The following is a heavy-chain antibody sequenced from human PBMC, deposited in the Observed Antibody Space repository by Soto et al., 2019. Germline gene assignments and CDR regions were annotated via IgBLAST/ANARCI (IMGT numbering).Heavy chain of an antibody. D-gene: IGHD3-10*01. V-gene: IGHV1-8*01. Sequence: QVQLVQSGAELKKPGASVKVSCKASGSTFSNYDMNWVRQATGQGPEWIGWVNPNNGDTGYAQKFQGRVTLTTDISTTTAYMELTSLRSEDTAIYYCAKVSRKGSAIDFDYWGQGTLITVSS. CDR3: AKVSRKGSAIDFDY. CDR2: VNPNNGDT. J-gene: IGHJ4*02. CDR1: GSTFSNYD.